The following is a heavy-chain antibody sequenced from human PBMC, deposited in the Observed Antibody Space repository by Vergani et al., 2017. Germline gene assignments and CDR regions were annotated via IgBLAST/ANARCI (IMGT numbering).Heavy chain of an antibody. V-gene: IGHV1-69*01. J-gene: IGHJ5*02. CDR3: ARGRNCSSTSCYVFPRVFNWFDP. Sequence: QVQLVQSGAEVKKPGSSVKVSCKASGGTFSSYAISWVRQAPGQGLEWMGGIIPIFGTANYAQKFQGRVTITADESPSTAYMERSSLRSEDTAVYYCARGRNCSSTSCYVFPRVFNWFDPWGQGTLVTVSS. CDR2: IIPIFGTA. D-gene: IGHD2-2*01. CDR1: GGTFSSYA.